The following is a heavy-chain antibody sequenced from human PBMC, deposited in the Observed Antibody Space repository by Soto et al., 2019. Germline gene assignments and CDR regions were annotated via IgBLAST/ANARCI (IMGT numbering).Heavy chain of an antibody. D-gene: IGHD3-3*01. CDR3: AKDISRGPTKNYDFWSGPDY. Sequence: PGGSLRLSCGASGFIFNMYSMNWVRQAPGKGLEWLSYISSNSVTIYYADSVRGRFTISRDNSKYSLYLQMNSLRAEDTALYYCAKDISRGPTKNYDFWSGPDYWGQGTLVTVSS. CDR1: GFIFNMYS. V-gene: IGHV3-48*04. CDR2: ISSNSVTI. J-gene: IGHJ4*02.